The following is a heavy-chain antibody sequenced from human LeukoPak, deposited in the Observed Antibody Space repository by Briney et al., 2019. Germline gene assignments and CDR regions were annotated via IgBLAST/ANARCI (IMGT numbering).Heavy chain of an antibody. CDR2: ISWNSGSI. Sequence: GGSLRLSCAASGFTFDDYAMHWVRQAPGKGLEWVSGISWNSGSIGYADSVKGRFTISRDNAKNSLYLQMNSLRAEDTALYYCAKDTAMVTTSGAYDYWGQGTLVTVSS. J-gene: IGHJ4*02. D-gene: IGHD4-17*01. V-gene: IGHV3-9*01. CDR3: AKDTAMVTTSGAYDY. CDR1: GFTFDDYA.